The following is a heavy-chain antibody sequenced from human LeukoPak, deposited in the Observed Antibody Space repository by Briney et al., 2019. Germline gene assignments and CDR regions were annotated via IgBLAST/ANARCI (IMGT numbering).Heavy chain of an antibody. D-gene: IGHD2-2*01. CDR1: GGSISSGGYY. CDR2: IYHSGST. CDR3: ARARVPAAMGGWFDP. Sequence: SQTLSLTCTVSGGSISSGGYYWSWIRQPPGKGLEWIGYIYHSGSTYYNPSLKSRVTISVDRSKNQFSLKLSSVTAADTAVYYCARARVPAAMGGWFDPWGQGTLVTVSS. J-gene: IGHJ5*02. V-gene: IGHV4-30-2*01.